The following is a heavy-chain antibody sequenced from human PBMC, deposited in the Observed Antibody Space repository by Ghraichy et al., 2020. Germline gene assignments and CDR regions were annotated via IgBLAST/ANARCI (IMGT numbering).Heavy chain of an antibody. CDR3: ARGRGHYGDYLNWFDP. V-gene: IGHV1-2*02. J-gene: IGHJ5*02. CDR1: GYTFTGYY. CDR2: INPNSGGT. Sequence: ASVKVSCKASGYTFTGYYMHWVRQAPGQGLEWMGWINPNSGGTNYAQKFQGRVTMTRDTSISTAYMELSRLRSDDTAVYYCARGRGHYGDYLNWFDPWGQGTLVTVSS. D-gene: IGHD4-17*01.